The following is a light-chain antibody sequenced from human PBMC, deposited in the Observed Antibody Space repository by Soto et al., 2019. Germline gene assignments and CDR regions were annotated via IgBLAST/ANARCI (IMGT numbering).Light chain of an antibody. CDR1: QSVSSY. CDR3: QQRSNWPT. J-gene: IGKJ4*01. V-gene: IGKV3-11*01. Sequence: EIVLTQSPATLSLSPGERATLSCRASQSVSSYLAWYQQKPGQAPRLLIYDASNRATGIPARFSGSGSGTDFPITISSLEPEDFAGYYCQQRSNWPTFGGGTKVEIK. CDR2: DAS.